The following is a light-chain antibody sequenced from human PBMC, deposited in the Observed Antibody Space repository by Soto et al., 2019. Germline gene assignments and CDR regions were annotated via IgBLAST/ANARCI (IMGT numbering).Light chain of an antibody. CDR3: QKYNRAPFT. V-gene: IGKV1-27*01. J-gene: IGKJ3*01. CDR2: DAS. CDR1: QATATY. Sequence: DLQMTQSPSSLSASVGDRVTMTCRASQATATYLAWYQQKPGQAPKLLIYDASTLQSGVPSRFSGSGSGTDFTLTIDSLQPEDVATYYCQKYNRAPFTFGPGTKVDLK.